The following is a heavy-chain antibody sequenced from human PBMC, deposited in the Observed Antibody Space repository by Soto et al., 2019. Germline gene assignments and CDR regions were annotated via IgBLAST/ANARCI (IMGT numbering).Heavy chain of an antibody. CDR3: ARRLNPGMTIFGVVSPHNTFYGMDV. D-gene: IGHD3-3*01. V-gene: IGHV3-33*01. CDR1: GFTFSSYG. Sequence: QVQLVESGGGVVQPGRSLRLSCAASGFTFSSYGMHWVRQAPGKGLEWVAVIWYDGSNKYYADSVKGRFTISRDNSKNTPYLDMNSLRAEDTAVYYCARRLNPGMTIFGVVSPHNTFYGMDVWGQGTTVTVSS. J-gene: IGHJ6*02. CDR2: IWYDGSNK.